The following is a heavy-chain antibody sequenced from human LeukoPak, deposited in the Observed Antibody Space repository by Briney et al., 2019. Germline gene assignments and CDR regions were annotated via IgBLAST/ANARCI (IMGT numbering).Heavy chain of an antibody. J-gene: IGHJ4*02. D-gene: IGHD1-26*01. V-gene: IGHV3-30*02. CDR1: GFTFSKYG. CDR2: IRYDGSTE. CDR3: ARVGLLHYPMDY. Sequence: GGSLRLSCEVSGFTFSKYGMHWVRQAPGKGLEWVSTIRYDGSTEYYADSVRGRFTTSRDNAKNSVYLQMNSLRAEDTAVYYCARVGLLHYPMDYWGRGTLLTVSS.